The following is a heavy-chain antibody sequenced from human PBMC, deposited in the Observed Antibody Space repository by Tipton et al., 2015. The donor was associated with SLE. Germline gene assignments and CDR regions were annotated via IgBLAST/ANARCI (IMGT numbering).Heavy chain of an antibody. D-gene: IGHD5-12*01. CDR2: ISWTSGSI. V-gene: IGHV3-9*01. J-gene: IGHJ4*02. Sequence: RSLRLSCAASGFTFDDYAMHWVRQAPGKGLEWVSGISWTSGSIGYADSVKGRFTISRDNAKNSLYLQMNSLRAEDTALYYCAKAQVATGLGYWGQGTLVTVSS. CDR1: GFTFDDYA. CDR3: AKAQVATGLGY.